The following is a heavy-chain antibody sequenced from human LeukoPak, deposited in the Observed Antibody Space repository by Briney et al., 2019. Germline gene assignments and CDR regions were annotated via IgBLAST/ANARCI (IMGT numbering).Heavy chain of an antibody. V-gene: IGHV3-23*01. D-gene: IGHD3-22*01. CDR1: GFTFSSYA. CDR2: MSGSGGST. J-gene: IGHJ3*02. Sequence: GGSLRLSCAASGFTFSSYAMSWVRQALGKGLEWVSAMSGSGGSTYYADSVKGRFTISRDNSKNTLYLQMNSLRAEDTAVYYCAKDFTYYYDSSGYVDDAFDIWGQGTMVTVSS. CDR3: AKDFTYYYDSSGYVDDAFDI.